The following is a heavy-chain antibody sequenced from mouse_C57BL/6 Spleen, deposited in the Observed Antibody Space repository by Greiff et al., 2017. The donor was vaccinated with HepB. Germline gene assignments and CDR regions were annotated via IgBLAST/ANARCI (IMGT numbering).Heavy chain of an antibody. Sequence: QVQLQQSGAELARPGASVKMSCKASGYTFTSYTMHWVKQRPGQGLEWIGYINPSSGYTKYNQKFKNKATLTADKSSSTAYMQLSSLTSEDSAVYYCARDDYDEGAFDYWGQGTTLTVSS. D-gene: IGHD2-4*01. CDR1: GYTFTSYT. V-gene: IGHV1-4*01. CDR3: ARDDYDEGAFDY. CDR2: INPSSGYT. J-gene: IGHJ2*01.